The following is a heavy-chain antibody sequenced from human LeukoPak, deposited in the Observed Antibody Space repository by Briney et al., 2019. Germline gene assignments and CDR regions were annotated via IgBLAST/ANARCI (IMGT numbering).Heavy chain of an antibody. CDR1: GGSISSYY. CDR3: AVYCSSTSCYPPWDY. V-gene: IGHV4-39*01. Sequence: SETLSLTCTVSGGSISSYYWGWIRQPPGKGLEWIGSIYYSGSTYYNPSLKSRVTISVDTSKNQFSLKLSSVTAADTAVYYCAVYCSSTSCYPPWDYWGQGTLVTVSS. D-gene: IGHD2-2*01. J-gene: IGHJ4*02. CDR2: IYYSGST.